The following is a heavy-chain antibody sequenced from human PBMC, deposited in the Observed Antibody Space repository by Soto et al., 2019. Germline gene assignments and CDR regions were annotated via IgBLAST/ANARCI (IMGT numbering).Heavy chain of an antibody. V-gene: IGHV6-1*01. J-gene: IGHJ6*02. CDR1: GDSVSSNSAA. CDR3: SLQDEKGADYGMDV. Sequence: PSQTLSLTCAISGDSVSSNSAAWNWIRQSPSRGLEGLGRTYYRSKWDNDYAVSVKSRITINPDTSKNQFSLQLNSVTPEDTAVYYCSLQDEKGADYGMDVWGQGTTVTVSS. CDR2: TYYRSKWDN.